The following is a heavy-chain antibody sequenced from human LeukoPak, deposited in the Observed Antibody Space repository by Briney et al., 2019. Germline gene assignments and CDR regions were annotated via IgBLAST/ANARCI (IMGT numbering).Heavy chain of an antibody. J-gene: IGHJ1*01. CDR3: AQGTSIWATINN. D-gene: IGHD5-12*01. V-gene: IGHV3-30*02. CDR2: IRYDGNNE. Sequence: PGGSLRLSCAASGFTFSTYGMHWVRQAPGKGLEWAAFIRYDGNNEYYADSVRGRFTISRDNSKNTPYLQMSSLRSEDTAVYYCAQGTSIWATINNWGQGTLVTVSS. CDR1: GFTFSTYG.